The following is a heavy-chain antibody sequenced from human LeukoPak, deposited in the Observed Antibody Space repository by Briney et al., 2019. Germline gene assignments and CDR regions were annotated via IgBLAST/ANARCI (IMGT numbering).Heavy chain of an antibody. CDR3: AKDSHYDFWSGYYLFDY. V-gene: IGHV3-23*01. D-gene: IGHD3-3*01. CDR2: ISGRGGSGDYT. Sequence: GGSLRLSCAASGFTFSSYAMSWVRQAPGKGLEWVSAISGRGGSGDYTYYADSVKGRFTISRDNSKNTLYLQMNSLRAEDTAVYYCAKDSHYDFWSGYYLFDYWGQGTLVTVSS. CDR1: GFTFSSYA. J-gene: IGHJ4*02.